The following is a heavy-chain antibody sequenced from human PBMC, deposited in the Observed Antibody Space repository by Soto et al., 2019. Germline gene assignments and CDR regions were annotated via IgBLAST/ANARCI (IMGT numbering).Heavy chain of an antibody. CDR2: IIPIFGTA. Sequence: SVKVSCKASGGTFSSYAISWVRQAPGQGLEWMGGIIPIFGTANYAQKFQGRVTITADESTSAAYMELSSLRSEDTAVYYCARPIIGNQLLYAPFDYWGQGTLVTVSS. D-gene: IGHD2-2*02. J-gene: IGHJ4*02. V-gene: IGHV1-69*13. CDR3: ARPIIGNQLLYAPFDY. CDR1: GGTFSSYA.